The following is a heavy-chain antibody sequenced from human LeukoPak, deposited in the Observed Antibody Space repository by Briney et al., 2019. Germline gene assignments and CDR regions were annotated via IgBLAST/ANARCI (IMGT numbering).Heavy chain of an antibody. CDR1: GFTFSSYA. Sequence: GGSLRLSCAASGFTFSSYAMHWVRQAPGKGLEWVAVISYDGSNKYYADSVKGRFTISRDNSKNTLYLQMNSLRAEDTAVYYGARSFLGYSYGYFDYWGQGTLVTVSS. CDR3: ARSFLGYSYGYFDY. CDR2: ISYDGSNK. J-gene: IGHJ4*02. D-gene: IGHD5-18*01. V-gene: IGHV3-30*04.